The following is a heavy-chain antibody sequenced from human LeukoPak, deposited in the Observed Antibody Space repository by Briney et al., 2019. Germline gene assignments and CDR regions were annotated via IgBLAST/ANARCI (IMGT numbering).Heavy chain of an antibody. CDR3: ARLMSNTGWYFDL. D-gene: IGHD2-8*01. CDR2: IYYSGST. Sequence: PSETLSLTCTVSGDSISSGDFYWSWIRQPPGKGLEWIGYIYYSGSTNYNPSLKSRVTISVDTSKNQFSLKLSSVTAADTAVYYCARLMSNTGWYFDLWGRGTLVTVSS. CDR1: GDSISSGDFY. V-gene: IGHV4-61*08. J-gene: IGHJ2*01.